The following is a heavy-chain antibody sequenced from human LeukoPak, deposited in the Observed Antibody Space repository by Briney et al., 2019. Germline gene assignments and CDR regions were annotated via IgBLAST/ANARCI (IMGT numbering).Heavy chain of an antibody. CDR2: ISYDGSNK. J-gene: IGHJ4*02. D-gene: IGHD3-10*01. CDR3: AKRSTMVREGRISDY. V-gene: IGHV3-30*18. CDR1: GFTFSSYG. Sequence: PGRSLRLSCAASGFTFSSYGMHWVRQAPGKGLEWVAVISYDGSNKYYADSVKGRFTISRDNSKNTLYLQMNSLRAEDTAVYYCAKRSTMVREGRISDYWGQGTLVTVSS.